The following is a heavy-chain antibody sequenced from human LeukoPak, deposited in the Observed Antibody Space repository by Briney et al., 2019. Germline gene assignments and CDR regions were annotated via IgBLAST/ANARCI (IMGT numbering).Heavy chain of an antibody. CDR1: GFTFDDYA. Sequence: GGSLRLSRAASGFTFDDYAMHWVRQAPGKGLEWVSGISWNSGSIGYADSVKGRFTISRDNTKNSLYLQMNSLRAEDTAVYYCAREKYDGSPGNWFDPWGQGTLVTVSS. J-gene: IGHJ5*02. CDR2: ISWNSGSI. D-gene: IGHD3-10*01. V-gene: IGHV3-9*01. CDR3: AREKYDGSPGNWFDP.